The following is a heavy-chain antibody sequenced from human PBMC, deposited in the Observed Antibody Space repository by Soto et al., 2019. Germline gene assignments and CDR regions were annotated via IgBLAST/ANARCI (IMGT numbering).Heavy chain of an antibody. D-gene: IGHD5-18*01. CDR1: GGTFSSYA. Sequence: SVKVSCKASGGTFSSYAISWVRQAPGQGLEWMGGIIPIFGTANYAQKFQGRVTITADESTSTAYMELSSLRSEDTAVYYCARDGIGWSYGPPRTTWYYYGMDVWGQGTTVTVSS. V-gene: IGHV1-69*13. CDR3: ARDGIGWSYGPPRTTWYYYGMDV. J-gene: IGHJ6*02. CDR2: IIPIFGTA.